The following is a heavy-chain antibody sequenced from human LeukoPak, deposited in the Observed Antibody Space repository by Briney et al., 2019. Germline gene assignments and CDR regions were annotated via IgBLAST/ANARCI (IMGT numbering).Heavy chain of an antibody. D-gene: IGHD4-23*01. CDR3: ARDRKRDYGGKRGAFDI. CDR1: GFIFKSYW. CDR2: IKQDGSEE. Sequence: PGGSLRLSCAASGFIFKSYWMSWVRQAPGKGLEWVASIKQDGSEENYVDSVRGRFTISRDNAKKSLYLQMNSLRAEDTAVYYCARDRKRDYGGKRGAFDIWGQGTMVTVSS. J-gene: IGHJ3*02. V-gene: IGHV3-7*01.